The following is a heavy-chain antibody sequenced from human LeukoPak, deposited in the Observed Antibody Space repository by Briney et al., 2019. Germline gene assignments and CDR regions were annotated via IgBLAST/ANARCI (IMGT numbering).Heavy chain of an antibody. CDR1: GFTFSSYS. V-gene: IGHV3-48*04. CDR3: ARAPPQYCSGDTCYNFWYFDL. Sequence: AGGSLRLSCAASGFTFSSYSMNWVRQAPGKGLEWVSYISSSSSTIYYADSVKGRFTISRDNAKNSLYLQMNSLRAEDTAVYYCARAPPQYCSGDTCYNFWYFDLWGRGTLVTVSS. J-gene: IGHJ2*01. CDR2: ISSSSSTI. D-gene: IGHD2-15*01.